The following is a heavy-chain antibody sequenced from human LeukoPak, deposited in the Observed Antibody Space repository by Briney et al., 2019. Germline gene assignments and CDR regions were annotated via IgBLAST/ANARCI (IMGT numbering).Heavy chain of an antibody. CDR1: GYTFTSYG. Sequence: ASVKVSCKASGYTFTSYGISWVRQAPGQGLEWMGWISAYNGNTNYAQKLQGRLTMTTDTSTSTAYMELRSLRSDDTAIYYCARGWYGSDIYFGFDYWGQGTLVTVSS. CDR3: ARGWYGSDIYFGFDY. J-gene: IGHJ4*02. V-gene: IGHV1-18*01. CDR2: ISAYNGNT. D-gene: IGHD3-10*01.